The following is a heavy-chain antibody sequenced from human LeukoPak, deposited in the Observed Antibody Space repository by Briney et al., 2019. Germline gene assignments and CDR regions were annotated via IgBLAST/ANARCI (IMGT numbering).Heavy chain of an antibody. CDR3: ARDQAIVVVPAAADY. Sequence: GGSLRLSCAASGFTFSSYAMHWVRQAPGKGLEWVAVISYDGSNKYYADSVKGRFTISRDNSKNTLYLQMNSLRAEDTAVYYCARDQAIVVVPAAADYWGQGTLVTVSS. CDR1: GFTFSSYA. CDR2: ISYDGSNK. D-gene: IGHD2-2*01. V-gene: IGHV3-30-3*01. J-gene: IGHJ4*02.